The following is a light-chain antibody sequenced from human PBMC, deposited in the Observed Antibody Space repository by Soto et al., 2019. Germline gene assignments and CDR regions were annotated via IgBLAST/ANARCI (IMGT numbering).Light chain of an antibody. CDR3: SSYASSNSVV. V-gene: IGLV2-8*01. CDR2: EVT. Sequence: QSVLTQPPSASGSPGQSVTISCTGTSSDVGGYNFVSWYQQHPGKAPKLMIYEVTKRPSGVPDRFSGSKSGNTASLAVSGLQAEDEAEYYCSSYASSNSVVFGGGTKLTVL. CDR1: SSDVGGYNF. J-gene: IGLJ2*01.